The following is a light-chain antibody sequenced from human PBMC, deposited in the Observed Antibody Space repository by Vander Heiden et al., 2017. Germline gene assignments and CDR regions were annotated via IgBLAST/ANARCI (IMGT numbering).Light chain of an antibody. Sequence: DIQMTHSPSTLPASLGDRVTITCRASPGISSWLAWYQQKPGKAPKLLIYDASSVESGVPSRFSGSGSGTEFTLTISSLQPDDFATYYCQQYNSSPWAFGQGTKVEIK. CDR1: PGISSW. V-gene: IGKV1-5*01. J-gene: IGKJ1*01. CDR3: QQYNSSPWA. CDR2: DAS.